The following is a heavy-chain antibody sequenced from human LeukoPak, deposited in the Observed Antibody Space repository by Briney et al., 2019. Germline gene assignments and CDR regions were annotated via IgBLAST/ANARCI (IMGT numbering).Heavy chain of an antibody. J-gene: IGHJ4*02. V-gene: IGHV4-61*02. CDR3: ARVSSSWTFDY. D-gene: IGHD6-13*01. Sequence: SQTLSLTCTVSGGSISSGSYYWSWIRQPAGKGLEWIGRIYTSGSTNYNPSLKSRVTISVDTSKNQFSLKLSSVTAADTAVYYCARVSSSWTFDYWGQGTLVTVS. CDR1: GGSISSGSYY. CDR2: IYTSGST.